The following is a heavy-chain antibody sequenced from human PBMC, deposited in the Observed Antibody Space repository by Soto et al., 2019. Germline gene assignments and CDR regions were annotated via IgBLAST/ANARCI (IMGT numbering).Heavy chain of an antibody. V-gene: IGHV5-51*01. Sequence: PGESLKISCKTSGYSFTTYWIGWVRQMPGKGLEWMGIIYPGDSDTKCNPSFQGQVTISADKSITTTYLQWSSLKASDTAIYYCAASIFYYGMDVWGQGTTVTVSS. CDR2: IYPGDSDT. CDR1: GYSFTTYW. J-gene: IGHJ6*02. CDR3: AASIFYYGMDV.